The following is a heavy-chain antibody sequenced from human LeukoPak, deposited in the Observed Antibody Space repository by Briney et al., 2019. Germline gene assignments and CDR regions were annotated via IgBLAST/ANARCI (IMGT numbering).Heavy chain of an antibody. CDR3: LRQGVGDPPR. CDR2: IYAGGSSSA. V-gene: IGHV3-23*03. D-gene: IGHD3-16*01. J-gene: IGHJ4*02. Sequence: GGSLRLSCAASGFTFSRSAMTWVRQAPGKGLEWVSLIYAGGSSSAFYADSVKGRFTGSRHDSKNTLDLQMNGLRADDTAVYYCLRQGVGDPPRWGQGTLVTVSS. CDR1: GFTFSRSA.